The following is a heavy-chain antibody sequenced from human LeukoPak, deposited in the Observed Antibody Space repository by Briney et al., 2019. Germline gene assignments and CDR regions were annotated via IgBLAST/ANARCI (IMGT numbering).Heavy chain of an antibody. Sequence: PSETLSLTCTVSGGSISSYYWSWIRQPPGKGLEWIGYIYYSGSTNYNPSLKSRVTITVDTSKNQLSLKLSSVTAADTAVYYCAREGSVMGYYYYYMDVWGKGTTVTVSS. CDR2: IYYSGST. D-gene: IGHD2-21*01. J-gene: IGHJ6*03. CDR3: AREGSVMGYYYYYMDV. V-gene: IGHV4-59*01. CDR1: GGSISSYY.